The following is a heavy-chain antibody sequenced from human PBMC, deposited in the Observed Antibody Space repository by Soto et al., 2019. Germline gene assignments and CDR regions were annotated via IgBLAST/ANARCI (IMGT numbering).Heavy chain of an antibody. J-gene: IGHJ5*02. D-gene: IGHD5-12*01. Sequence: EVQLLESGGGWLQPGGSLRLSCAASGFTFSSYAMNWVRQAPGQGLEWVSGITGSGAGSYYSDSVKGRFTISRDNSKNTLYLQINSLRAEDTAVYYCEKAYSNRWPNDWFDPWGQGTLVTVSS. CDR2: ITGSGAGS. CDR3: EKAYSNRWPNDWFDP. V-gene: IGHV3-23*01. CDR1: GFTFSSYA.